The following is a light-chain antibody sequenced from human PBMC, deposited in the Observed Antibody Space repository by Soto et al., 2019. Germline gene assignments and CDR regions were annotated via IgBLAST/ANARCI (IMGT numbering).Light chain of an antibody. Sequence: AIRMTQSPSSLSASTGDRVNITCRASQGISSYLAWYQQKPGKAPKLLFYAASTLQSGVPSRFSGSGSGTDFTLTISCLQSEDFATYYCQQYYSYPRTFGGGTKVEIK. V-gene: IGKV1-8*01. CDR2: AAS. J-gene: IGKJ4*01. CDR1: QGISSY. CDR3: QQYYSYPRT.